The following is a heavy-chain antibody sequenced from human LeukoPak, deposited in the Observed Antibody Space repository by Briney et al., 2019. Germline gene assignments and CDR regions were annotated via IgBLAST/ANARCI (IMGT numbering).Heavy chain of an antibody. D-gene: IGHD3-22*01. CDR2: IYYSGST. V-gene: IGHV4-59*01. CDR3: ARDRSYDSSGSTGGLDY. J-gene: IGHJ4*02. Sequence: PSETLSLTCTVSGGSISSYYWSWIRQPPGKGLEWIGYIYYSGSTNYNPSLKSRVTISVDTSKNQFSLKLSSVTAADTAVYYCARDRSYDSSGSTGGLDYWGQGTLVTVSS. CDR1: GGSISSYY.